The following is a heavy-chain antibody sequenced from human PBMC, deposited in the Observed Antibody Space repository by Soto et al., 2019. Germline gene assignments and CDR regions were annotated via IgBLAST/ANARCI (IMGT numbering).Heavy chain of an antibody. CDR2: IIPIFGTA. CDR3: AREADIAAAGTFDY. Sequence: SVKVSCKASGGTFSSYAISWVRQAPGQGLEWMGGIIPIFGTANYAQKFQGRVTITADESTSTAYMELSSLRSEDTAVYYCAREADIAAAGTFDYWGQGTLVTVSS. D-gene: IGHD6-13*01. V-gene: IGHV1-69*13. CDR1: GGTFSSYA. J-gene: IGHJ4*02.